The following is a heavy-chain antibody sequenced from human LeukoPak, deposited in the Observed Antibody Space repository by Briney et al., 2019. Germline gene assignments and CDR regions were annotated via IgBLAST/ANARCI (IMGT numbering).Heavy chain of an antibody. J-gene: IGHJ4*02. CDR2: ISGSGGRT. D-gene: IGHD4-17*01. Sequence: GGSLRLSCAASGFTFSSYSMNWVRQAPGKGLEWVSSISGSGGRTYYADSVKGRFTISRDNSKNTLYLQMNSLRAEDTAVYYCATPPTVRSDYWGQGTLVTVSS. CDR1: GFTFSSYS. V-gene: IGHV3-23*01. CDR3: ATPPTVRSDY.